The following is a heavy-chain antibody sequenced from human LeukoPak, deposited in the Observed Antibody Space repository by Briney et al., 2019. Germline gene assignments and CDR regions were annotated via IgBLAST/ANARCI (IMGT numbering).Heavy chain of an antibody. Sequence: GSVKVSCKASGYTFTSYDINWVRQATGQGLEWMGWMNPNSGNTGYAQKFQGRVTMTRNTSISTAYMELSSLRSEDTAVYYCAREIGIAVAGTVYYFDYWGQGTLVTVSS. CDR2: MNPNSGNT. V-gene: IGHV1-8*01. CDR1: GYTFTSYD. CDR3: AREIGIAVAGTVYYFDY. J-gene: IGHJ4*02. D-gene: IGHD6-19*01.